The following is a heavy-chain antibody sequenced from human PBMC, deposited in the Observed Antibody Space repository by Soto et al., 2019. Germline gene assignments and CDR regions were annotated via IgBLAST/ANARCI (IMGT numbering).Heavy chain of an antibody. CDR1: SDCIDSTTYY. CDR3: ARGPGSRLRGYCSGGSCPPTYXDY. J-gene: IGHJ4*02. CDR2: IYSSGST. Sequence: SETLSLTCTVSSDCIDSTTYYWGWIRQPPGKGLEWIGSIYSSGSTNYNPSLKSRLTISVDTSKNQFSLKLSSVTAADTAVYYCARGPGSRLRGYCSGGSCPPTYXDYWGQGTLVTVSS. D-gene: IGHD2-15*01. V-gene: IGHV4-39*01.